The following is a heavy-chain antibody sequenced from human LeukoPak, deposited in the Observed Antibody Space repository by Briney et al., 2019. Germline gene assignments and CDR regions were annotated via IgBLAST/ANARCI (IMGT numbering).Heavy chain of an antibody. CDR1: GFTFNTFS. CDR2: ISSSGTTT. Sequence: GGSLRLSCAASGFTFNTFSMNWVRQAPGKGPEWVSYISSSGTTTYYADSVKGRFTISRDNAKNSLYLQMNSLRAEDTAVYYCARARGSYSFDYWGQGTLVTVSS. V-gene: IGHV3-48*04. J-gene: IGHJ4*02. D-gene: IGHD1-26*01. CDR3: ARARGSYSFDY.